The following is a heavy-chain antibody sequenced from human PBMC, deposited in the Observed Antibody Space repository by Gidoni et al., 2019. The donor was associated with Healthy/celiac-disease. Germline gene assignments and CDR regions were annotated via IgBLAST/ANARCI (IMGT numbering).Heavy chain of an antibody. D-gene: IGHD6-13*01. V-gene: IGHV1-24*01. CDR2: FDPEDGET. CDR3: ATVYSSSINYYYYMDV. J-gene: IGHJ6*03. Sequence: QVQLVQSGAEVKKPGASVKVSCKVSGYPLTELSMHWVRQAPGKGLEWMGGFDPEDGETIYAQKFQGRVTMTEDTSTDTAYMELSSLRSEDTAVYYCATVYSSSINYYYYMDVWGKGTTVTVSS. CDR1: GYPLTELS.